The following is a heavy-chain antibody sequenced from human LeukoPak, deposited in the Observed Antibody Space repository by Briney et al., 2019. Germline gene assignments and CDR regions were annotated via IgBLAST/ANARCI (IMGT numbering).Heavy chain of an antibody. V-gene: IGHV3-23*01. D-gene: IGHD5-12*01. CDR3: AKYVIQQLRSSGYDYFDY. CDR1: GFTFNTYG. J-gene: IGHJ4*02. CDR2: ISASGGST. Sequence: KAGGSLRLSCAASGFTFNTYGMSWVGQAPGNGLEWVSGISASGGSTYYADSVKGRFTISRDNFKNTLYLQLNSLRAEDTAVYCCAKYVIQQLRSSGYDYFDYWGQGTLVTVSS.